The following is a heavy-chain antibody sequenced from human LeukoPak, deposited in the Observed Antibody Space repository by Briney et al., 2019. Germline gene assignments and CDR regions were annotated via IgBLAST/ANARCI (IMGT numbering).Heavy chain of an antibody. Sequence: PGGSLRLSCAASGFTFSSYAMHWVHQAPGKGLEWVAVISYDGSNKYYADSVKGRFTISRDNSKNTLYLQMNSLRAEDTAVYYCARDQRQWEVKEDAFDIWGQGTMVTVSS. CDR1: GFTFSSYA. CDR2: ISYDGSNK. D-gene: IGHD1-26*01. V-gene: IGHV3-30*04. CDR3: ARDQRQWEVKEDAFDI. J-gene: IGHJ3*02.